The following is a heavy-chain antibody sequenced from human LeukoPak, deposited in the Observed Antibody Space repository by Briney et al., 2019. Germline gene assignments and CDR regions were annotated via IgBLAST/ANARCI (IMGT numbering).Heavy chain of an antibody. CDR2: IYYSGST. Sequence: PSETLFLTCTVSGGSISSSSYYWGWIRQPPGKGLEWIESIYYSGSTYYNPSLKSRVTISVDTSKNQFSLKLISVTAADTAVHYCAGSAERRDFWSDYYTYYFDYWGQGTLVTVSS. D-gene: IGHD3-3*01. CDR3: AGSAERRDFWSDYYTYYFDY. CDR1: GGSISSSSYY. J-gene: IGHJ4*02. V-gene: IGHV4-39*01.